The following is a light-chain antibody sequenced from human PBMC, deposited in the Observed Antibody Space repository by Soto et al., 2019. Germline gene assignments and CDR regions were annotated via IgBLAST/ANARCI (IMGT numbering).Light chain of an antibody. CDR1: QTISSW. CDR2: KAS. CDR3: QQYNNYST. Sequence: DIEMTQSPSTLSVSVGDRVTITCRASQTISSWLAWYKQKPGKAPKLLIYKASTLKSGVPSRLSGSGSGTEFTLTISSMKPDDFAPYYCQQYNNYSTFGHGTRLEI. V-gene: IGKV1-5*03. J-gene: IGKJ5*01.